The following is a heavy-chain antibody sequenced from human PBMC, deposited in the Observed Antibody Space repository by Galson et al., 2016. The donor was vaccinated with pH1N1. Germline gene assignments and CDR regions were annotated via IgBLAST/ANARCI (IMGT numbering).Heavy chain of an antibody. J-gene: IGHJ6*02. D-gene: IGHD2/OR15-2a*01. CDR2: VSYDGKNK. CDR3: ARVFEEYFLYGMDV. V-gene: IGHV3-30*04. Sequence: SLRLSCAASGFTFSHYAMHWVRQAPGKGLAWVAVVSYDGKNKYLADSVKGRFTISRDNSKNTVYLQMNSLGPDDTAVYYCARVFEEYFLYGMDVWGQGTTVTVSS. CDR1: GFTFSHYA.